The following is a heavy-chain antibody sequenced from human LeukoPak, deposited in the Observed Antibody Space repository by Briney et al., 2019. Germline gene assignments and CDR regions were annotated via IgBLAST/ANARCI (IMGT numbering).Heavy chain of an antibody. V-gene: IGHV3-21*01. J-gene: IGHJ4*02. D-gene: IGHD2-2*01. CDR2: ISSSSSFI. CDR3: ARDPPLGSCSAISCPHLVY. CDR1: GFTFSRYS. Sequence: PGGSLRLSCVASGFTFSRYSMNWVRQAPGKGLEWVSSISSSSSFIYYADSVKGRFTISRDNAKNSLYLQMNSLRAEDTAVYYCARDPPLGSCSAISCPHLVYWGQGTLVTVSS.